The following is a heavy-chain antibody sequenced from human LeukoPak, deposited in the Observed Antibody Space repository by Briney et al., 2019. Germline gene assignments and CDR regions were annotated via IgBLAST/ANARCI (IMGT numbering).Heavy chain of an antibody. CDR2: ISGNCGST. Sequence: GGSLRLSCAASGFTFSSYAMSWVRQAPGKGLEWVSAISGNCGSTDYADSVKGRFTISRDNSKNTLYLQMNSLRAEDTAVYHCAMIGTQNGQRYYDIFTGPFDYWGQGNLVTVSS. V-gene: IGHV3-23*01. CDR3: AMIGTQNGQRYYDIFTGPFDY. D-gene: IGHD3-9*01. CDR1: GFTFSSYA. J-gene: IGHJ4*02.